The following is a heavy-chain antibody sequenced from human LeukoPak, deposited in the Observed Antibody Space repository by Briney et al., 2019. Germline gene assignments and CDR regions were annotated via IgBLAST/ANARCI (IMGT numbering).Heavy chain of an antibody. CDR1: DSSSANYL. D-gene: IGHD1-1*01. J-gene: IGHJ4*02. CDR2: IDPSDSYT. CDR3: ARQCGRAWYNNY. V-gene: IGHV5-10-1*01. Sequence: AESLNTSCQAADSSSANYLISGRRQMPGKGLEWMGRIDPSDSYTNYGPSFQGHVTISADKSINTAYLQWSSRNASGISIYCCARQCGRAWYNNYWGQGTQVSVSS.